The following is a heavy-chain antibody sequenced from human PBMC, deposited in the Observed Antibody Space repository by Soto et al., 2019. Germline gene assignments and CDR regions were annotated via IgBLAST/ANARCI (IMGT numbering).Heavy chain of an antibody. J-gene: IGHJ4*02. CDR1: GFTFSSYA. V-gene: IGHV3-30-3*01. CDR2: LSYDGSNK. D-gene: IGHD3-22*01. Sequence: QVQLVESGGGVVQPGRSLRLSCAASGFTFSSYAMHWVRQAPGKRLERVAVLSYDGSNKYYADSVKGRFTISRDNSKNTMYLQMNSLIAEDTAVYYCARDGSALVVITTVDYWGQGTLVTVSS. CDR3: ARDGSALVVITTVDY.